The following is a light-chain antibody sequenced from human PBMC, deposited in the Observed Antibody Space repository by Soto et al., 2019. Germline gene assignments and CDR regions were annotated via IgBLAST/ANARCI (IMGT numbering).Light chain of an antibody. Sequence: DTQMTQSPSTLSASVGDTVTITCRARQNINNWLAWYQQKPEKVPKLLIYGASTLEDGVPSRFSGSRSGTEFTLTINSLQPDDLATYYCQRYDGYFGQGTKLEIK. J-gene: IGKJ2*01. CDR3: QRYDGY. CDR2: GAS. V-gene: IGKV1-5*01. CDR1: QNINNW.